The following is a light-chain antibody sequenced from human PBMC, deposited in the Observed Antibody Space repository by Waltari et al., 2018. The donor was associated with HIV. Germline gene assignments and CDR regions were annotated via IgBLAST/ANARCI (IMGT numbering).Light chain of an antibody. CDR1: QSVSSY. CDR3: QQYGGSSS. J-gene: IGKJ4*01. CDR2: GAS. V-gene: IGKV3-20*01. Sequence: EIVLTQSPGTLSLSPGERATLSCRASQSVSSYLAWYQQKPGQAPRLLIYGASSRATGIPDRFSGSGSGTDFTLTISRLEPGDFAVYYWQQYGGSSSFGGGTKVEIK.